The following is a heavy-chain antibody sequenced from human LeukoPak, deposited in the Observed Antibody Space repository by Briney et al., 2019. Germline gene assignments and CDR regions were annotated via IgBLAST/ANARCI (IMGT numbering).Heavy chain of an antibody. CDR1: GFTFSNYA. D-gene: IGHD3-10*01. CDR2: ISFDGTNK. CDR3: ARDMYDNGWSSFDY. V-gene: IGHV3-30-3*01. Sequence: GRSLRLSCAASGFTFSNYAMHWVRQAPGKGLEWVAVISFDGTNKYYANSVQGRFTISRDISRNTLYLQMNSLRAEDTALYYCARDMYDNGWSSFDYWGQGTLVTVSS. J-gene: IGHJ4*02.